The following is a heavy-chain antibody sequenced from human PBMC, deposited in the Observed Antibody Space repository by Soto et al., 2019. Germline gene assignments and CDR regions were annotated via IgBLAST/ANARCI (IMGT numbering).Heavy chain of an antibody. CDR2: ISSTTNYI. CDR3: ARESEDLTSNFDY. J-gene: IGHJ4*02. Sequence: VGSLRLSCAASGFIFTRYSMNWVRQAPGKGLEWVSSISSTTNYIYYGDSMKGRFTISRDNAKNSLYLEMNSLRAEDTAVYYCARESEDLTSNFDYWGQGTLVTVSS. CDR1: GFIFTRYS. V-gene: IGHV3-21*06.